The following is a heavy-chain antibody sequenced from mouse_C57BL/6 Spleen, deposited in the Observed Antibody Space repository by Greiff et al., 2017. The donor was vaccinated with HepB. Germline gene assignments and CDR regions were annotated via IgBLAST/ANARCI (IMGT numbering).Heavy chain of an antibody. CDR1: GFTFSSYA. V-gene: IGHV5-4*01. CDR3: ARERGYDGYYVDWFAY. J-gene: IGHJ3*01. Sequence: EVMLVESGGGLVKPGGSLKLSCAASGFTFSSYAMSWVRQTPEKRLEWVATISDGGSYTYYPDNVKGRFTISRDNAKNNLYLQMSHLKSEDTAMYYCARERGYDGYYVDWFAYWGQGTLVTVSA. D-gene: IGHD2-3*01. CDR2: ISDGGSYT.